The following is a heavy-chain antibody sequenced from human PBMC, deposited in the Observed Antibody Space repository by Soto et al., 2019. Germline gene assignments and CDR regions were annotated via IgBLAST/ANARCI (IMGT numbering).Heavy chain of an antibody. V-gene: IGHV1-8*01. CDR2: MNPNSGNT. D-gene: IGHD6-13*01. CDR3: ARERSAAGTGWFDP. CDR1: GYTFTSYD. Sequence: QVQLVQSGAEVKKSGASVKVSCKASGYTFTSYDINWVRQATGQGLEWMGWMNPNSGNTGYAQKFQGRVTMTRNTSISTAYMELSSLRYEGTAVYYCARERSAAGTGWFDPWGQGTLVTVSS. J-gene: IGHJ5*02.